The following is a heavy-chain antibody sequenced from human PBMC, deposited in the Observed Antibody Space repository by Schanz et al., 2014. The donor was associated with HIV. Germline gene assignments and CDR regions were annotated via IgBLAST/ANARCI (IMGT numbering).Heavy chain of an antibody. J-gene: IGHJ4*02. CDR2: INHSGST. Sequence: QVQLQQWGAGLLKPSETLSLTCAVYGGSFSVYSWSWIRQPPGKGLQWIGEINHSGSTNYNPSLKSRVPISVDTSKNQFSLRLNSVTAADTAVYYCARTPYYFDYWGQGTLVTVS. V-gene: IGHV4-34*01. CDR1: GGSFSVYS. CDR3: ARTPYYFDY.